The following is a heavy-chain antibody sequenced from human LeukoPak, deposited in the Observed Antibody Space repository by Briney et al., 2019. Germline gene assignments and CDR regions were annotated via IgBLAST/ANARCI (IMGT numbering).Heavy chain of an antibody. CDR2: IYSGGST. CDR1: GFTVSSNY. D-gene: IGHD2-21*02. V-gene: IGHV3-53*01. Sequence: GGSLRLSCAASGFTVSSNYMSWFAQAPGKGLEAVSVIYSGGSTYYADSVKGRFTISRDNSKNTLYLQMDSLRAEDTAVYYCVVVVTDYYYFDYWGRGTLVTVSS. CDR3: VVVVTDYYYFDY. J-gene: IGHJ4*02.